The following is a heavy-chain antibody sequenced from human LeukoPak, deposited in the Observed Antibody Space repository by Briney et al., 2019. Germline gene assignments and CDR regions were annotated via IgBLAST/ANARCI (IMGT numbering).Heavy chain of an antibody. CDR3: ARGRIGPDY. V-gene: IGHV3-23*01. CDR1: GGSISSSRYY. D-gene: IGHD1-26*01. J-gene: IGHJ4*02. Sequence: PSETLSLTCTVSGGSISSSRYYWGWIRQPPGKGLEWVSGISSSGGGTYYADSVKGRFTISRDNSKNTLFLQMNSLRAEDTAVYYCARGRIGPDYWGQGTLVTVSS. CDR2: ISSSGGGT.